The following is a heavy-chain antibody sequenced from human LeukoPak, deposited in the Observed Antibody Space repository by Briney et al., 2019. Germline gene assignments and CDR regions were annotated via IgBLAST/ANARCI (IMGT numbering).Heavy chain of an antibody. CDR2: IIPNNCGT. CDR1: GYTFTGYY. D-gene: IGHD1-1*01. J-gene: IGHJ4*02. CDR3: ARANENYFDY. V-gene: IGHV1-2*02. Sequence: GASVKVSCKTSGYTFTGYYMHWVRQAPGQGLEWMGWIIPNNCGTNYAQKFQGRVTMTRDTSISTAFMELSRLRSDDTAIYYCARANENYFDYWGQGTLVTVSS.